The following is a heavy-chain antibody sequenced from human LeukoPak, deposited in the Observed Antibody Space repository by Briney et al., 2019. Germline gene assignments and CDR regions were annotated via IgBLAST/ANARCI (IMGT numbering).Heavy chain of an antibody. CDR3: ARSPIDYYYYMDV. CDR1: GYSFTSYW. CDR2: IYPGDSDT. V-gene: IGHV5-51*01. Sequence: GESLKISCKGSGYSFTSYWIGWVRQMPGKGLEWMGIIYPGDSDTRHSPSFQGQVTISADKSISTAYLQWSSLKASGTAMYYCARSPIDYYYYMDVWGKGTTVTVSS. J-gene: IGHJ6*03.